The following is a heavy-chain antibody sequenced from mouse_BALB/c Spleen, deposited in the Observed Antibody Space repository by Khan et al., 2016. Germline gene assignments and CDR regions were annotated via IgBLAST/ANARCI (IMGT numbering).Heavy chain of an antibody. CDR2: ILPGSGSV. J-gene: IGHJ3*01. V-gene: IGHV1-9*01. CDR3: ARGAY. CDR1: GYIFTNYW. Sequence: VQLQESGAELMKPGASVKISCKTTGYIFTNYWIEWIKERPGHGLEWIGEILPGSGSVNCHEKFRGTATFTAETSSNTAYMQLSSLTSEDSAVYYCARGAYWGPGTLVTVSA.